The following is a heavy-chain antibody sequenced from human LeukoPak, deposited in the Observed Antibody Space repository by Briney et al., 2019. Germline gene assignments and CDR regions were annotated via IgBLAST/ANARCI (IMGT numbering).Heavy chain of an antibody. CDR3: ARADVWGSYRDFDY. V-gene: IGHV4-39*07. D-gene: IGHD3-16*02. CDR2: IYYSGST. Sequence: SETLSLTCTVSGGSISSSSYYWGWIRQPPGKGLEWIGSIYYSGSTYYNPSLKSRVTISVDTSKNQFSLKLSSVTVADTAVYYCARADVWGSYRDFDYWGQGTLVTVSS. J-gene: IGHJ4*02. CDR1: GGSISSSSYY.